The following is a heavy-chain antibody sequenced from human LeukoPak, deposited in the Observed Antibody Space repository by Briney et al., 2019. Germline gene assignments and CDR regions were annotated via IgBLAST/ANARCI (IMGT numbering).Heavy chain of an antibody. CDR3: AKDSWFGASKAFDV. D-gene: IGHD3-10*01. CDR2: ISSGGGST. J-gene: IGHJ3*01. CDR1: GFTFSSYW. Sequence: PGGSLRLSCAASGFTFSSYWMSWVRQAPGKGLEWVSGISSGGGSTYYADSLKGRFTISRDNSKNTLYLQIYRLRAEDTALYYCAKDSWFGASKAFDVWGQGTWVTVSS. V-gene: IGHV3-23*01.